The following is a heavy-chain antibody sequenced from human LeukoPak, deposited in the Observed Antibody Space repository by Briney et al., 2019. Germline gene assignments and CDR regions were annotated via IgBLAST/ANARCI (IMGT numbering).Heavy chain of an antibody. D-gene: IGHD2-2*02. CDR1: GGSFRGYY. V-gene: IGHV4-34*01. CDR2: INHSGSS. CDR3: AREGYCSGTSCYNFNY. Sequence: PSETLSLTCAVYGGSFRGYYWSWIRQPPGKGLEWIGEINHSGSSNYNPSLKSRVTISLDTSKNQFSLNLSSVTAADTAVYYCAREGYCSGTSCYNFNYWGQGTLVTVSS. J-gene: IGHJ4*02.